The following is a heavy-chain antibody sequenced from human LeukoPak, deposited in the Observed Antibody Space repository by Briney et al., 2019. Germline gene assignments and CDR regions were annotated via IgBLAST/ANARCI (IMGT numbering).Heavy chain of an antibody. CDR1: GFTFSSYA. J-gene: IGHJ4*02. CDR3: AKRPGGTSYFDY. V-gene: IGHV3-23*01. Sequence: PGGSLRLSCAASGFTFSSYAMSWVRQAPGKGLEWVSAISGSDGSTYYADSVKGRFTISRDNSKNTLYLQMNSLRAEDTAVYYCAKRPGGTSYFDYWGQGTLVTVSS. CDR2: ISGSDGST. D-gene: IGHD3-16*01.